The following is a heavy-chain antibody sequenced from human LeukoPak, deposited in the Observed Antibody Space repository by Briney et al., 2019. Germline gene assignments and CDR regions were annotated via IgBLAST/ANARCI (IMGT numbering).Heavy chain of an antibody. CDR2: FYPEDGET. D-gene: IGHD3-22*01. J-gene: IGHJ4*02. CDR3: ARDRTHYYERSGYYSRWEY. Sequence: ASVKVSCKVSGYTLTELSMHWVRQAPGKGLEWMGLFYPEDGETIYAQKFQGRVTMTADTSTDTVYMELSTLRSEDTAMYYCARDRTHYYERSGYYSRWEYWGQGTLVTVSS. V-gene: IGHV1-24*01. CDR1: GYTLTELS.